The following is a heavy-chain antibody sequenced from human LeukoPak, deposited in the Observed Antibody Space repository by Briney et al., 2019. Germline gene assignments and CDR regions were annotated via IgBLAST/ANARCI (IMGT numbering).Heavy chain of an antibody. J-gene: IGHJ4*02. CDR1: GYTFTSDV. CDR3: ERDRGKWALTGLFDY. V-gene: IGHV1-18*01. Sequence: ASVKVSCKGSGYTFTSDVISWGRHGPGQGLEWRGWISAYNGDTNYAQKRQGRVTMTTDPYTSPAYMEMRSLRSDDPAVSYCERDRGKWALTGLFDYWGQGTLVTVSS. D-gene: IGHD1-26*01. CDR2: ISAYNGDT.